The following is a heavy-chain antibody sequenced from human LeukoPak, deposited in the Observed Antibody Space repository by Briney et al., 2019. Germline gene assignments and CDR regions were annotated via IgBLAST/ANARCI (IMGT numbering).Heavy chain of an antibody. D-gene: IGHD3-10*01. J-gene: IGHJ4*02. Sequence: SETLSLTCTVSGGSISSYYWSWIRQPPGKGLEWIGYIYYSGSTNYNPSLKSRVTISVDTSKNQFSLKLSSVTAADTAVYYCARDGSGSGIYFDYWGQGTLVTVSS. CDR3: ARDGSGSGIYFDY. CDR2: IYYSGST. V-gene: IGHV4-59*01. CDR1: GGSISSYY.